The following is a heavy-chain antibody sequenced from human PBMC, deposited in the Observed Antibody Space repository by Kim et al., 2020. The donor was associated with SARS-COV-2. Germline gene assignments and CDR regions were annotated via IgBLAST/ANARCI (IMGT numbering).Heavy chain of an antibody. CDR2: IYKSGTT. CDR1: GGSIGAFY. Sequence: SETLSLTCTVAGGSIGAFYWSWIRQAPGKGLEWMGDIYKSGTTNYSPSLRSRATISLDASNQFSLKMTSMTAADTAMYYCARVTGFRRVGGGFSAFDCWGRGIQVTVSS. CDR3: ARVTGFRRVGGGFSAFDC. J-gene: IGHJ4*02. V-gene: IGHV4-59*13. D-gene: IGHD2-2*01.